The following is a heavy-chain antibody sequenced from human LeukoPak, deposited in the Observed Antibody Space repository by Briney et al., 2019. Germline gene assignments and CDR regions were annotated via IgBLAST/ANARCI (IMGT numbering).Heavy chain of an antibody. J-gene: IGHJ5*02. CDR2: INPNSGGT. CDR1: GYTFTGYY. D-gene: IGHD2-2*01. CDR3: ARVDCSSTSCYFWFDP. V-gene: IGHV1-2*02. Sequence: ASVKVSCKASGYTFTGYYMHWVRQAPGQGLEWMAWINPNSGGTNYAQKFQGRVTMTRDTSISTAYMELSRLRSDDTAVYYCARVDCSSTSCYFWFDPWGQGTLVTVSS.